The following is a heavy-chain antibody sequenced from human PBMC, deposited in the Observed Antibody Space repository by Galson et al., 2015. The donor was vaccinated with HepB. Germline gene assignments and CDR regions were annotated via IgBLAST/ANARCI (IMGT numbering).Heavy chain of an antibody. CDR2: IIPILGIA. D-gene: IGHD3-16*01. V-gene: IGHV1-69*02. J-gene: IGHJ4*02. CDR3: ASGYDYVWGSPPDY. Sequence: SVKVSCKASGGTFSSYTISWVRQAPGQGLEWMGRIIPILGIANYAQKFQGRVTITADKSTSTAYMELSSLRSEDTAVYYCASGYDYVWGSPPDYWGQGTLVTVSS. CDR1: GGTFSSYT.